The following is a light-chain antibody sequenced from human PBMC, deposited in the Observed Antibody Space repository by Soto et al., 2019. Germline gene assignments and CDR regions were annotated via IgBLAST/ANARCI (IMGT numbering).Light chain of an antibody. J-gene: IGLJ1*01. Sequence: QSALTQPASVSGSPGQSIAISCTGTSSDIGSYNYVSWYQQHPGKAPKLMIHEVSNRPSGVSDRFSGSKSGNTASLTLSGFQADDEADYYCSSHTTYSTRVFGTGTKVTVL. V-gene: IGLV2-14*01. CDR1: SSDIGSYNY. CDR2: EVS. CDR3: SSHTTYSTRV.